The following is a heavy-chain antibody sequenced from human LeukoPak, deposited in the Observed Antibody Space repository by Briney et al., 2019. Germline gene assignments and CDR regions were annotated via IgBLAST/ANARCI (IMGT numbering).Heavy chain of an antibody. D-gene: IGHD3-3*01. CDR2: INPNGGGT. V-gene: IGHV1-2*06. CDR3: ARERKITTFGVACDY. Sequence: ASVKVSCKASGYTFSGYYMHWVRQAPGQGLEWMGRINPNGGGTNYAQRLQGRVTITSDTSISTAYMDLSSLRSDDTAVYSCARERKITTFGVACDYWGQGTLVTVSS. CDR1: GYTFSGYY. J-gene: IGHJ4*02.